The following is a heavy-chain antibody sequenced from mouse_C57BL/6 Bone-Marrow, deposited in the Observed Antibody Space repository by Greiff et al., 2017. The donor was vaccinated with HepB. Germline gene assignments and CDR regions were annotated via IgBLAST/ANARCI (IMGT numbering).Heavy chain of an antibody. V-gene: IGHV1-55*01. CDR1: GYTFTSYW. Sequence: VQLQQPGAELVKPGASVKMSCKASGYTFTSYWITWVKQRPGQGLEWIGDIYPGSGSTNYNEKFKSKATLTVDTSSSTAYMQLSSLTSEDSAVYYCARGSSSLYYAMDYWGQGTSVTVSS. J-gene: IGHJ4*01. D-gene: IGHD1-1*01. CDR3: ARGSSSLYYAMDY. CDR2: IYPGSGST.